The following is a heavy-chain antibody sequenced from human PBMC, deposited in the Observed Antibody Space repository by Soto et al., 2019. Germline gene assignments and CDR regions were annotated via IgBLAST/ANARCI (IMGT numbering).Heavy chain of an antibody. CDR3: TTTGGHLHSDPFDY. CDR1: GFTFSDGW. V-gene: IGHV3-15*07. CDR2: IKSKISGGTA. Sequence: EVQLVESGGGLVKPGGSLRLSCAASGFTFSDGWMNWVRQAPGKGLEWVGSIKSKISGGTADYVAPVIGRFTISRDDSKNTVYLQMNSLKIEDTAVYYCTTTGGHLHSDPFDYWGQGALVTVSS. D-gene: IGHD2-8*02. J-gene: IGHJ4*02.